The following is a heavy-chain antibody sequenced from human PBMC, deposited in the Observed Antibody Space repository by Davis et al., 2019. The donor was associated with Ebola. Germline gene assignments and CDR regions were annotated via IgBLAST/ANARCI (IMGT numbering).Heavy chain of an antibody. CDR3: AKDRRGITIFGVVTAKYYYMDV. V-gene: IGHV3-23*01. Sequence: PGGSLRLSCAAFGFPFSRYGMNWVRQAPGKGLEWVSAISGSGGSTYYADSVKGRFTISRDNSKNTLYLQMNSLRAEDTAVYYCAKDRRGITIFGVVTAKYYYMDVWGKGTTVTVSS. D-gene: IGHD3-3*01. CDR1: GFPFSRYG. J-gene: IGHJ6*03. CDR2: ISGSGGST.